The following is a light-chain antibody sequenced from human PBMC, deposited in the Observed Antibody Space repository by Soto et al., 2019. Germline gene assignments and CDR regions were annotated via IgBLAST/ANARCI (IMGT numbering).Light chain of an antibody. J-gene: IGKJ1*01. CDR1: QRIDIR. CDR2: KAS. CDR3: HQYKSYPWT. Sequence: DIQMTQSPSTLSASVGDRVTITCRASQRIDIRLAWCQQRPVKAPRVLIYKASSLENGVPSRFSGSRSGTESNLTISSLQPDAFPTDYYHQYKSYPWTIGPGTKVVIK. V-gene: IGKV1-5*03.